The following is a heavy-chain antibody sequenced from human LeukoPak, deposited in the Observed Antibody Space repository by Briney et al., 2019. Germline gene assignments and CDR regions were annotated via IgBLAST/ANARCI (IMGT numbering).Heavy chain of an antibody. J-gene: IGHJ4*02. D-gene: IGHD5-24*01. CDR2: IGGGATT. Sequence: PGGSLRLSCAASGFTFTNYVMNWVRQAPGKGLEWVSAIGGGATTYYSDYVKGRFTISRDNSKNTLYLQMNSLRVEDTAVYYCAAINIAQLPIRVYWGQGTLVTVSS. V-gene: IGHV3-23*01. CDR3: AAINIAQLPIRVY. CDR1: GFTFTNYV.